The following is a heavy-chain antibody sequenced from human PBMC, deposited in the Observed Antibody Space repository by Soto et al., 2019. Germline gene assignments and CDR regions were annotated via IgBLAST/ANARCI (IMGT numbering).Heavy chain of an antibody. CDR2: IKQDGSEK. CDR3: ARPPPTYYDYIWGGRPDYYYYYMDV. V-gene: IGHV3-7*01. J-gene: IGHJ6*03. CDR1: GFTFSSYW. Sequence: GGSLRLSCAASGFTFSSYWMSWVRQAPGKGLEWVANIKQDGSEKYYVDSVKGRFTISRDNAKNSLYLQMNSLRAEDTAVCYCARPPPTYYDYIWGGRPDYYYYYMDVWGKGTTVTVSS. D-gene: IGHD3-16*01.